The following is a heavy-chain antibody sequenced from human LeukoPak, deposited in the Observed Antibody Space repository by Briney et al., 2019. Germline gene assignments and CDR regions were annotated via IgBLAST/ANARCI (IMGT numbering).Heavy chain of an antibody. CDR3: ARDRSSGWYWFDP. CDR1: GFTFSSYA. Sequence: GGSLRLSGAASGFTFSSYAMSWVRQAPGKGLEWVSVIYSGGSTYYADSVKGRFTISRDNSKNTLYLQMNSLRAEDTAVYYCARDRSSGWYWFDPWGQGTLVTVSS. CDR2: IYSGGST. J-gene: IGHJ5*02. D-gene: IGHD6-19*01. V-gene: IGHV3-53*01.